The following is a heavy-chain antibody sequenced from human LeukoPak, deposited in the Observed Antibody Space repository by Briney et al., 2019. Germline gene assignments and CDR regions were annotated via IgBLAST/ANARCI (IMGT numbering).Heavy chain of an antibody. V-gene: IGHV4-39*01. J-gene: IGHJ4*02. D-gene: IGHD3-3*01. CDR3: ARHVSSVGVAVAITLIDS. CDR1: GASLSSRTSY. Sequence: PSETLSLTCSVSGASLSSRTSYWGWIRQPPGKGLEWIGTIYSSGNTYYNPSLKSRVTISRDTSKNQVSLKVNSVTAADTATYYCARHVSSVGVAVAITLIDSWGQGILVTVSS. CDR2: IYSSGNT.